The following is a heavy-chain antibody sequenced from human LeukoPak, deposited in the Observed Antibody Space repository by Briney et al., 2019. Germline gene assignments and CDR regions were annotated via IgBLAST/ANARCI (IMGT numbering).Heavy chain of an antibody. CDR1: GFTFSSYG. J-gene: IGHJ4*02. CDR2: ISGSGGST. CDR3: AKDPSSGYYAGDYFDY. D-gene: IGHD3-22*01. Sequence: GGSLRLSCAASGFTFSSYGMSWVRQAPGKGLEWVSAISGSGGSTYYADSVKGRFTISRDNSKNTLYLQMNSLRAEDTAVYYCAKDPSSGYYAGDYFDYWGQGTLVTVSS. V-gene: IGHV3-23*01.